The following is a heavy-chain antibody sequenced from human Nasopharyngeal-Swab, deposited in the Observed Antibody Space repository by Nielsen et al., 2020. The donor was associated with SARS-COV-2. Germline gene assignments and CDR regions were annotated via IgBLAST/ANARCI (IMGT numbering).Heavy chain of an antibody. Sequence: GESLKISCAASGFTFSDYYMSWIRQAPGKGLEWVSYISSSSSYTNYADSVKGRFTISRDHAKNSLYLQMSSLRVEDTAVYYCARDRDWAFDVWGQGAVVTVSS. CDR1: GFTFSDYY. D-gene: IGHD2-21*01. CDR2: ISSSSSYT. J-gene: IGHJ3*01. CDR3: ARDRDWAFDV. V-gene: IGHV3-11*06.